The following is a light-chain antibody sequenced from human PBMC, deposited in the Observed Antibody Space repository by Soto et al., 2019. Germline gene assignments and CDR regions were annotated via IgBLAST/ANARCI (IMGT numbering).Light chain of an antibody. CDR2: AAS. J-gene: IGKJ4*01. Sequence: DIQMTQSPSSLSASVGDRVTITCRASQRISSYLNWYQQKPGKAPKLLIYAASSLQSGVPSRFSGSGSGTEFTLTITSPQPEDFATYYCQQLHVYSSTFGGGTMVDIK. V-gene: IGKV1-39*01. CDR3: QQLHVYSST. CDR1: QRISSY.